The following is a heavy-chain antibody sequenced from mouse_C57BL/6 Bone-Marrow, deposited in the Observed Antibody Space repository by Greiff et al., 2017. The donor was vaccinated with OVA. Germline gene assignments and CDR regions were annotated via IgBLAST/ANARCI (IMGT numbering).Heavy chain of an antibody. CDR3: ARGWEFAY. CDR2: ISSGGSYT. D-gene: IGHD1-1*02. J-gene: IGHJ3*01. CDR1: GFTFSSYG. Sequence: EVKLMESGGDLVKPGGSLKLSCAASGFTFSSYGMSWVRQTPDKRLEWVATISSGGSYTYYPDSVKGRFTISRDNAKNTLYLQMSSLKSEDTAMYYCARGWEFAYWGQGTLVTVSA. V-gene: IGHV5-6*01.